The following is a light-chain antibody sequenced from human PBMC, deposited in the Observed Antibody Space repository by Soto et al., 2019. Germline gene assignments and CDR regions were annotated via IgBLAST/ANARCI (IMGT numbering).Light chain of an antibody. V-gene: IGKV3-20*01. CDR1: QSVSSNF. CDR2: GAS. CDR3: QQYDSSPRT. Sequence: ENVLTQSPGTLSLSPGERATLSCRASQSVSSNFLAWYQQKPGQAPRLLIYGASNRDTGIPDRFSGSGSGTDFTLTISRLEPEDFAVYYCQQYDSSPRTFGQGTKVDI. J-gene: IGKJ1*01.